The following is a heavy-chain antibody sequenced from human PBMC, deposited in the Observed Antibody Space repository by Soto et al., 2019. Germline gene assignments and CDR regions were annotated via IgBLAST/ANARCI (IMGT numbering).Heavy chain of an antibody. CDR1: GGTFSNYA. Sequence: QVQLVQSGAEVKKPGSSVKVSCKASGGTFSNYAINWVRQAPGQGLEWMGGIIPIFGTANYAQKFQGRVTITADEFTSTAYLDLSRLRCEDTAVYYCARPVEMATISRSYLFYWGQGTLVTVSS. V-gene: IGHV1-69*01. D-gene: IGHD5-12*01. J-gene: IGHJ4*02. CDR3: ARPVEMATISRSYLFY. CDR2: IIPIFGTA.